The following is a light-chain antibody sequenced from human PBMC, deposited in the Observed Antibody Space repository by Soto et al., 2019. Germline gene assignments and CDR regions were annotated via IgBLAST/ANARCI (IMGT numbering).Light chain of an antibody. V-gene: IGLV3-21*04. CDR2: YDS. Sequence: SYVLTQPPSVSVATGKTARITCGGNNIGSKSVHWYQQKPGQAPVLVIYYDSDRPSGIPERFSGSNSGNTATLTISRVEAGDEADYYCQLWDSSSYVFGTVTKLTVL. J-gene: IGLJ1*01. CDR3: QLWDSSSYV. CDR1: NIGSKS.